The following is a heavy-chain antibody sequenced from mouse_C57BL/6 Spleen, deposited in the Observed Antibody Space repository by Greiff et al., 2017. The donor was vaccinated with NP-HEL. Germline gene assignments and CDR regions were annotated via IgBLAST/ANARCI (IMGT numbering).Heavy chain of an antibody. D-gene: IGHD2-4*01. CDR2: IYPGDGDT. CDR3: ARSGDYGWFAY. V-gene: IGHV1-80*01. CDR1: GYAFSSYW. Sequence: VQLQESGAELVKPGASVKISCKASGYAFSSYWMNWVKQRPGKGLEWIGQIYPGDGDTNYNGKFKGKATLTADKSSSTAYMQLSSLTSEDSAVYFCARSGDYGWFAYWGQGTLVTVSA. J-gene: IGHJ3*01.